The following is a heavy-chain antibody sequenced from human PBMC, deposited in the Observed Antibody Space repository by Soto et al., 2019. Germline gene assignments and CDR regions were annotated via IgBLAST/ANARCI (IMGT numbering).Heavy chain of an antibody. D-gene: IGHD5-12*01. Sequence: ASVKVSCKASGGTFSSYAISWVRQAPGQGLEWMGGISPNNGNTNYAQKLQGRVTMTTDTSTSTAYMELRSLRSDDTAVYYCARGGQVSGYDSPSPFPDPNWFDPWGQGTLVTVSS. V-gene: IGHV1-18*01. CDR2: ISPNNGNT. J-gene: IGHJ5*02. CDR1: GGTFSSYA. CDR3: ARGGQVSGYDSPSPFPDPNWFDP.